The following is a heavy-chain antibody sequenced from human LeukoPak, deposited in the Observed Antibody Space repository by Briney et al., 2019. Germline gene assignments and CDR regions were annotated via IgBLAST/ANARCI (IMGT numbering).Heavy chain of an antibody. J-gene: IGHJ6*02. V-gene: IGHV1-69*04. Sequence: SVKVSCKASGGTFSSYAISWVRQAPGQGLEWMGRIIPIFGIANYAQKFQGRVTITADKSTSTAYMGLSSLRSEDTAVYYCARDWEIVPAAIHESDYYYYGMDVWGQGTTVTVSS. CDR3: ARDWEIVPAAIHESDYYYYGMDV. CDR1: GGTFSSYA. D-gene: IGHD2-2*02. CDR2: IIPIFGIA.